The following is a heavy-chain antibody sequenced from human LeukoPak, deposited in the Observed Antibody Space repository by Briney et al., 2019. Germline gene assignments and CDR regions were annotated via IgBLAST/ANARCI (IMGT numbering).Heavy chain of an antibody. CDR3: ARDGFPADIVVVPAAFPDY. CDR1: GYTFTGYY. J-gene: IGHJ4*02. D-gene: IGHD2-2*01. Sequence: ASVKVSCKASGYTFTGYYMHWVRQAPGQGLEWMGWINPNSGGTNYAQKFQGRVTMTRDTSISTAYMELSRLRSDDTAVYYCARDGFPADIVVVPAAFPDYWGQGTLVTVSS. CDR2: INPNSGGT. V-gene: IGHV1-2*02.